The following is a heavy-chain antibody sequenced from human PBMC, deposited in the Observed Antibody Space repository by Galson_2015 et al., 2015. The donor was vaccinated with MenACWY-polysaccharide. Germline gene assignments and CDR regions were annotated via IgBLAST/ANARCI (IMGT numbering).Heavy chain of an antibody. J-gene: IGHJ4*02. D-gene: IGHD3-22*01. CDR3: ARESHHDSSGYPDY. CDR2: ISSSGGNT. CDR1: GFTFSTYA. V-gene: IGHV3-23*01. Sequence: SLRLSCAASGFTFSTYAMNWVRQAPGKGLEWVPTISSSGGNTYYADSVKGRFTISRDNSKNTLYLQMNSLRAEDTAVYYCARESHHDSSGYPDYWGQGTLVTVSS.